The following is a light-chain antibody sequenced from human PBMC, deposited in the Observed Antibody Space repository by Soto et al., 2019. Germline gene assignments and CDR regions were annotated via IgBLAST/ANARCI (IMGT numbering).Light chain of an antibody. J-gene: IGKJ4*01. CDR2: KXS. CDR3: MQSIQLPRT. V-gene: IGKV2-30*02. CDR1: QGVLHSDGNTY. Sequence: SQSPLSIPLTLGPAASMSXRSSQGVLHSDGNTYLGSXHQRQGXSPRXXXPKXSNRASGGPDRLSGSGSGTDFPLQIGRVEAEDVGVYYCMQSIQLPRTFGGGTKVDIK.